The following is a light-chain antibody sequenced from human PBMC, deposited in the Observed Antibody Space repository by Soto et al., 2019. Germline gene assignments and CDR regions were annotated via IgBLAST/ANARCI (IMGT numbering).Light chain of an antibody. CDR1: QSVSNNY. J-gene: IGKJ1*01. CDR3: HQYESWT. CDR2: GAS. Sequence: EIVLTQSPGTLSLSPGERATLSCRASQSVSNNYLAWYQQKPGQAPRLLIYGASNRATGIPDRFSGSGSGTDFTLTISRLEPEDFAVYYCHQYESWTFGQGTKVDIK. V-gene: IGKV3-20*01.